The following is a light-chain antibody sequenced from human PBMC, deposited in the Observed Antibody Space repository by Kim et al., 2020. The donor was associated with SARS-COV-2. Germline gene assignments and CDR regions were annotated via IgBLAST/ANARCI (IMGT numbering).Light chain of an antibody. J-gene: IGLJ3*02. Sequence: ISVSCSGVTSNIGGHNYVYWYQHHPDKATNLILNDVYIGPSRIPTRFCFSVSSNTDSPTMSGFQPEAEGDYDCYCYSHADSLDVVFGGGTKLTVL. CDR2: DVY. CDR1: TSNIGGHNY. V-gene: IGLV2-14*03. CDR3: YCYSHADSLDVV.